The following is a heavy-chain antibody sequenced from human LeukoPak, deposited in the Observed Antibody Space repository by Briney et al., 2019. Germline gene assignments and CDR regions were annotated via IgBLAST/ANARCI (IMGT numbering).Heavy chain of an antibody. V-gene: IGHV1-69*05. CDR1: GGTFSSYA. CDR2: IIPIFGTA. D-gene: IGHD1-26*01. J-gene: IGHJ6*03. CDR3: AREGSGSSWGYYYYYMDV. Sequence: SVKVSCKASGGTFSSYAISWVRQAPGQGLEWMGGIIPIFGTANYAQKFQGRVTITTDESTSTAYMELSSLRSEDTAVYYCAREGSGSSWGYYYYYMDVWGKGTTVTVSS.